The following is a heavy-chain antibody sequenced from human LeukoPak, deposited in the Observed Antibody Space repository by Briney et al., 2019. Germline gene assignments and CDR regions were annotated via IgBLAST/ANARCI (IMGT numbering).Heavy chain of an antibody. CDR1: GFTFSSYA. CDR2: INDSGDYT. D-gene: IGHD2-8*01. J-gene: IGHJ4*02. V-gene: IGHV3-23*01. Sequence: GGSLRLSCAVSGFTFSSYAMSWVRQALGKGLKWVSGINDSGDYTYYADSVKGRFTISRDSSRNTVYLQMNSLRAEDTAVYYCASSLDLAVYGIDYWGQGTLVTVSS. CDR3: ASSLDLAVYGIDY.